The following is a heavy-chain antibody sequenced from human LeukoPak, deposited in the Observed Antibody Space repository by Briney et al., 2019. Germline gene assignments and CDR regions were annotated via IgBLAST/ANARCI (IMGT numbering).Heavy chain of an antibody. D-gene: IGHD6-13*01. CDR2: VGGSSDTYM. CDR1: GFILSNYE. Sequence: AGGSLRLSCAASGFILSNYEMNWVRRAPGKGLEWVSCVGGSSDTYMYYADSVRGRFTISRDNAKNSVYLQMDSLRDEDTAVYYCARERGIAAPGVYWGQGTLVTVSS. V-gene: IGHV3-21*01. CDR3: ARERGIAAPGVY. J-gene: IGHJ4*02.